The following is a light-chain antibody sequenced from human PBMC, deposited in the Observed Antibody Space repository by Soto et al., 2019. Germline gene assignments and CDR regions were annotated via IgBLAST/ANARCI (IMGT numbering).Light chain of an antibody. Sequence: QSALTQPASVSGSPGQSIAISCTGTSSDVGAYNYVAWYKQHPGKGPKLMIFDVSDRPSGVSNRFSGSKSGNTASLTISGLQAEDEADYYCSSYTTSSTLVFGGGTKVTVL. CDR1: SSDVGAYNY. J-gene: IGLJ3*02. V-gene: IGLV2-14*01. CDR2: DVS. CDR3: SSYTTSSTLV.